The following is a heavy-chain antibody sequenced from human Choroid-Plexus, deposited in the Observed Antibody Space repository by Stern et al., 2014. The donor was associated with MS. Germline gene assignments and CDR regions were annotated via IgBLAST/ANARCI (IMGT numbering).Heavy chain of an antibody. CDR3: AKDRQYLTYFFDH. J-gene: IGHJ5*02. CDR1: GFTLGSCA. Sequence: LVQSGGGVVQPGRPLRLSCVASGFTLGSCAMHWVRQAPGKGPEWVAGVSYDGSNKYYADSVKGLFTISRDNSQNTLYMQMSSLRPEDTAVYYCAKDRQYLTYFFDHWGQGSLVTVSS. CDR2: VSYDGSNK. D-gene: IGHD2/OR15-2a*01. V-gene: IGHV3-30*18.